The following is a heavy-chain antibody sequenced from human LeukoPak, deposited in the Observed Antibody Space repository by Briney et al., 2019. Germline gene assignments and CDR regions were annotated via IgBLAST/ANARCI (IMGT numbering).Heavy chain of an antibody. D-gene: IGHD6-19*01. CDR2: IRSKANSYAT. Sequence: GGSLRLSCAAPGFTFSGSAMHWVRQASGKGLEWVGRIRSKANSYATAYAASVKGRFTISRDDSKNTAYLQMNSLKTEDTAVYYCTRSRNSSGWGFDPWGQGTLVTVSS. CDR3: TRSRNSSGWGFDP. CDR1: GFTFSGSA. V-gene: IGHV3-73*01. J-gene: IGHJ5*02.